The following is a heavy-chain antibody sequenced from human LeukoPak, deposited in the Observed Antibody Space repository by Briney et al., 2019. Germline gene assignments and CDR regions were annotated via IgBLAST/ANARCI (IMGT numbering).Heavy chain of an antibody. J-gene: IGHJ4*02. CDR3: ARLGSMYYFDY. CDR1: GGSISSYY. V-gene: IGHV4-59*01. Sequence: PSETLSLTCTVSGGSISSYYWNWIRQPPGKGLEWIGYIYYSGTTNYNPSLKSRVTISVDTSKNQFSLKLSSVTAADTAVYYCARLGSMYYFDYWGQGTLVTVSS. D-gene: IGHD1-26*01. CDR2: IYYSGTT.